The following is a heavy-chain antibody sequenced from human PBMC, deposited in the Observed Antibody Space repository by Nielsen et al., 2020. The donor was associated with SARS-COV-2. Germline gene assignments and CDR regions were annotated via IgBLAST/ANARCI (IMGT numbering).Heavy chain of an antibody. D-gene: IGHD3-10*01. CDR3: ARDLGRGEFGEYYFDY. CDR2: IGTAGDT. CDR1: GFTFSSYD. Sequence: GGSLRLSCAASGFTFSSYDMHWVRQATGKGLEWVSAIGTAGDTYYPGSVKGRFTISRENAKNSLYLQMNSLRAGDTAVYYCARDLGRGEFGEYYFDYWGQGTLVTVSS. V-gene: IGHV3-13*04. J-gene: IGHJ4*02.